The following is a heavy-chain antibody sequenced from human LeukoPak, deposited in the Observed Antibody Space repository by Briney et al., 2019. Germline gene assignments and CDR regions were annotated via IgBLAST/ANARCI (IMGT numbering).Heavy chain of an antibody. CDR2: IKQDGSEK. D-gene: IGHD3-22*01. CDR3: AREGWDDSSGYLDY. CDR1: GFIFSSYA. J-gene: IGHJ4*02. Sequence: GGSLRLSCAASGFIFSSYAMSWVRQAPGKGLEWVANIKQDGSEKYYVDSVKGRFTISRDNAKNSLYLQMNSLRAEDTAVYYCAREGWDDSSGYLDYWGQGTLVTVSS. V-gene: IGHV3-7*01.